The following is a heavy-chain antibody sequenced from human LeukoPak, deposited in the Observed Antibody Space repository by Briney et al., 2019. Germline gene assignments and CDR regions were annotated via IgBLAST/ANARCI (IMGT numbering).Heavy chain of an antibody. Sequence: GGSLRLSCAASGFTFSSYAMSWVRQAPGKGLEWVSAISGSGGSTYYADSVKGRFTISRDNSKNTLYLQMNSLRAKDTAVYYCAKDRGVRGVITSYFDYWGQGTLVTVSS. V-gene: IGHV3-23*01. CDR1: GFTFSSYA. CDR2: ISGSGGST. J-gene: IGHJ4*02. CDR3: AKDRGVRGVITSYFDY. D-gene: IGHD3-10*01.